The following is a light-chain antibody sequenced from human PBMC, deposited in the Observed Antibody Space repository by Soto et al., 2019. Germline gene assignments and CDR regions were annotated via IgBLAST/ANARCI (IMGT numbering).Light chain of an antibody. CDR1: QDITIW. J-gene: IGKJ1*01. Sequence: DIQMTQSPSSVSASVGDRVTITCRASQDITIWLAWYQQKPGKAPKLLISAASDLQSGVPSRFSGSGSGTDFTLTISSLRPEDFATYYCQQANTFPWPFGQGTKVEI. CDR3: QQANTFPWP. V-gene: IGKV1-12*01. CDR2: AAS.